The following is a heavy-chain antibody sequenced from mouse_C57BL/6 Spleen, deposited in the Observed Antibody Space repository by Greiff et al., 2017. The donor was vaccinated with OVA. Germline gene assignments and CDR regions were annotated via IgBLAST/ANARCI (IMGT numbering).Heavy chain of an antibody. CDR3: ARAGNYSNYVGFAY. J-gene: IGHJ3*01. CDR1: GYTFTSYW. CDR2: IYPGSGST. D-gene: IGHD2-5*01. Sequence: QVHVKQPGAELVKPGASVKMSCKASGYTFTSYWITWVKQRPGQGLEWIGDIYPGSGSTNYNEKFKSKATLTVDTSSSTAYMQLSSLTSEDSAVYYCARAGNYSNYVGFAYWGQGTLVTVSA. V-gene: IGHV1-55*01.